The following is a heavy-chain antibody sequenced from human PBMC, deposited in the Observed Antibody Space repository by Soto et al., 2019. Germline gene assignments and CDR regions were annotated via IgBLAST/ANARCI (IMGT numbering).Heavy chain of an antibody. V-gene: IGHV4-31*11. CDR2: IYYSGHT. CDR3: ARGYDYDSGGYLFDS. CDR1: AGSVSSDIYY. J-gene: IGHJ4*02. D-gene: IGHD3-22*01. Sequence: SETLSLTCAVSAGSVSSDIYYWTWIRQHPGKGLEWIGYIYYSGHTYYNPSLKSRVTISLDTSNNQFSLKLTSVTAADTAVYYCARGYDYDSGGYLFDSWGQGTLVTVS.